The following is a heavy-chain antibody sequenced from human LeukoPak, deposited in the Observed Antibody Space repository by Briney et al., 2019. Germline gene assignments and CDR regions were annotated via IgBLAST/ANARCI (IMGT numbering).Heavy chain of an antibody. CDR2: IYPSGGGS. D-gene: IGHD5-24*01. CDR1: GYTFTNYY. J-gene: IGHJ4*02. Sequence: ASVKVSCKASGYTFTNYYMHWVRQAPGHGLVWMGIIYPSGGGSSYAQKFQGRVTMTRDTSTSTVYMELSSLRSEDTAVYYCARVPEAGYNPDYWGQGTLVTVSA. V-gene: IGHV1-46*01. CDR3: ARVPEAGYNPDY.